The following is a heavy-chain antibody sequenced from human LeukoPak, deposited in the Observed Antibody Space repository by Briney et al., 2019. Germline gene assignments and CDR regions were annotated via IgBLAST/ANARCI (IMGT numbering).Heavy chain of an antibody. V-gene: IGHV3-7*01. CDR1: GFTFSSYE. D-gene: IGHD7-27*01. CDR3: ARDLNWEAY. J-gene: IGHJ4*02. CDR2: IKTEGSQI. Sequence: GRSLRLSCAAYGFTFSSYEMNCVRQAQGKGLEWVANIKTEGSQIYYVDSVKGRFTISRDNAKNSLYLQMNSLRAEDTAVYYCARDLNWEAYWGQGTLVSVSS.